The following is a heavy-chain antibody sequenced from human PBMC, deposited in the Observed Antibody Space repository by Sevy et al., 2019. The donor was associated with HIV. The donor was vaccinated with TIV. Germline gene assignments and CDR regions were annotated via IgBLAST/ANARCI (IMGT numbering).Heavy chain of an antibody. CDR2: ISSSSSYI. CDR3: ASLSGWFDY. D-gene: IGHD6-19*01. Sequence: GGFLRLSCAASGFTFSSYSMNWVRQAPGKGLEWVSSISSSSSYIYYADSVKGRFTISRDNAKNSLYLQMNSLRAEDTAVYYCASLSGWFDYWGQGTLVTVSS. J-gene: IGHJ4*02. V-gene: IGHV3-21*01. CDR1: GFTFSSYS.